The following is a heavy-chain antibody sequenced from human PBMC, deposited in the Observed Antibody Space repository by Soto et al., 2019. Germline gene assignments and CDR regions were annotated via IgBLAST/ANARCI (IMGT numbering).Heavy chain of an antibody. V-gene: IGHV4-39*01. J-gene: IGHJ4*02. CDR1: GGSISSSSYY. D-gene: IGHD4-17*01. CDR2: IYYSGST. Sequence: PSETLSLTCTVSGGSISSSSYYWGWIRQPPGKGLEWIGSIYYSGSTYYNPSLKSRVTISVDTSKNQFSLKLSSVTAADTAVYYCARPVSSTVTTFYFDYWGQGTQVTVSS. CDR3: ARPVSSTVTTFYFDY.